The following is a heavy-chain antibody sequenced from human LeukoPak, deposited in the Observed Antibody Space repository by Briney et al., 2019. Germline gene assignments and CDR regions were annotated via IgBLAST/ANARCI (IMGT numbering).Heavy chain of an antibody. D-gene: IGHD2-2*01. Sequence: TLSLTCTVSGGSISSGGYYWSWIRQPPGKGLEWIGYIYHSGSTYYNPSLKSRVTISVDRSKNQFSLKLSSVTAADTAVYYCARGDVVVPAAPYYYYMDVWGKGTTVTVSS. CDR1: GGSISSGGYY. V-gene: IGHV4-30-2*01. CDR3: ARGDVVVPAAPYYYYMDV. CDR2: IYHSGST. J-gene: IGHJ6*03.